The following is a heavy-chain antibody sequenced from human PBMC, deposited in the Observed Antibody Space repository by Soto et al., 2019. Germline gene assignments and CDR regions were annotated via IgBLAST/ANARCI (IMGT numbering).Heavy chain of an antibody. CDR3: ASAKYYDILTGLHWVDP. D-gene: IGHD3-9*01. J-gene: IGHJ5*02. V-gene: IGHV4-4*02. Sequence: SETLSVTYAVSGGSISSSNWWSWVRQPPGKGLEWIGEIYHSGSTNYNPSLKSRVTISVDKSKNQFSLKLSSVTAADTAVYYCASAKYYDILTGLHWVDPWAQGPRVTVS. CDR2: IYHSGST. CDR1: GGSISSSNW.